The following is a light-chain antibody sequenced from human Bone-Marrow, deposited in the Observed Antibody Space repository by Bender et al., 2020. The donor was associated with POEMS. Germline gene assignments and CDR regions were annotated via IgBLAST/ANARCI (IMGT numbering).Light chain of an antibody. CDR1: SSDIGNYNF. J-gene: IGLJ2*01. CDR2: EVT. CDR3: CSYVDSRTLDVV. Sequence: QSALTQPASVSGSPGQSITISCTGTSSDIGNYNFISWYQQHPGKAPNLMIYEVTKRPSGVSNRYSGSKSGNTASLTISGLQAEDEGDYYCCSYVDSRTLDVVFGGGTKLTVL. V-gene: IGLV2-23*02.